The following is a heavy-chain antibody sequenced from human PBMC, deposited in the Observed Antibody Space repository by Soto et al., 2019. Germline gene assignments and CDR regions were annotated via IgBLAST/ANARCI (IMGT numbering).Heavy chain of an antibody. D-gene: IGHD3-3*01. V-gene: IGHV4-59*01. CDR2: IYYSGST. CDR3: ARSGSLYYYGMDV. J-gene: IGHJ6*02. Sequence: PSETLSLTCTVSGGSISSYYWSWIRQPPGKGLEWIGYIYYSGSTNYNPSLKSRVTISVDTSKNQFSLKLSSVTAADTAVYYCARSGSLYYYGMDVWGQGTTVTVSS. CDR1: GGSISSYY.